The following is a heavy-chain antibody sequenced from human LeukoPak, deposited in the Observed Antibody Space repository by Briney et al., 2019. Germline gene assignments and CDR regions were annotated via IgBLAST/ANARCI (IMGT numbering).Heavy chain of an antibody. CDR1: GGSLSSGDYY. D-gene: IGHD3-10*01. Sequence: SQTLSLTCTVSGGSLSSGDYYWSWIRQPPGKGLEWIGYIYYSGSTYYNPSLKSRVTISVDTSKNQFSLKLSSVTAADTAVYYCARVVHGSGSYGFDPWGQGTLVTVSP. V-gene: IGHV4-30-4*01. J-gene: IGHJ5*02. CDR3: ARVVHGSGSYGFDP. CDR2: IYYSGST.